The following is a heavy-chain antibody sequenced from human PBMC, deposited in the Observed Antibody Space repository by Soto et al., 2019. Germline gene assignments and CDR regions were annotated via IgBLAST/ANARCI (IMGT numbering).Heavy chain of an antibody. CDR1: GGTFSSYA. J-gene: IGHJ5*02. D-gene: IGHD4-17*01. CDR3: ARVSDDYGGNRVGWFDP. CDR2: IIPIFGTA. V-gene: IGHV1-69*13. Sequence: AASVKVSCKASGGTFSSYAISWVRQAPGQGLEWMGGIIPIFGTANYAQKFQGRVTITADESTSTAYMELSSLRSEDTAVYYCARVSDDYGGNRVGWFDPWGQGTLVTVSS.